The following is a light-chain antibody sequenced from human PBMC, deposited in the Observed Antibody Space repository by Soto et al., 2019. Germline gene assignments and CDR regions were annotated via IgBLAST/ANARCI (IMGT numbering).Light chain of an antibody. J-gene: IGKJ1*01. V-gene: IGKV1-5*01. CDR2: DAS. CDR3: QQYNYFWA. Sequence: DIQMTQSPSTLSASVGERVTITCRASQRISNSFAWYQQKPGQAPKFLIYDASNLESGVPSRFSGGGSGTEFSLTISSLQPDDFATYYCQQYNYFWAFGQGTKVDIK. CDR1: QRISNS.